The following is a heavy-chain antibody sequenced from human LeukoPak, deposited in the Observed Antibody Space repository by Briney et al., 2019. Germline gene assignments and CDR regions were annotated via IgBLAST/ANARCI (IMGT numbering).Heavy chain of an antibody. D-gene: IGHD3-9*01. Sequence: GGSLRLSCAASGFTFSSYSMNWVRQAPGKGLEWVSSISSGSSYIYYADSVKGRFTISRDNAKNSLYLQMNSLRAEDTAVYYCAGDILTGYYSSAAFDIWGQGTMVTVSS. CDR1: GFTFSSYS. CDR2: ISSGSSYI. J-gene: IGHJ3*02. V-gene: IGHV3-21*01. CDR3: AGDILTGYYSSAAFDI.